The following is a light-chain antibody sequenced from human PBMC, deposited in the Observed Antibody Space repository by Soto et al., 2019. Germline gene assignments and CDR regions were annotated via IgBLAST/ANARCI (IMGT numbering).Light chain of an antibody. V-gene: IGKV1-39*01. J-gene: IGKJ1*01. CDR2: AAS. CDR3: QQNYNMLWT. Sequence: DIQMTQSPSSLSASVGDRVTITCRASQTITTYLNWYQQKPGKAPKLLIYAASSLQSGVPSRFSGSGSGTDFTLTISSLQPEDFATYYCQQNYNMLWTFGQGTK. CDR1: QTITTY.